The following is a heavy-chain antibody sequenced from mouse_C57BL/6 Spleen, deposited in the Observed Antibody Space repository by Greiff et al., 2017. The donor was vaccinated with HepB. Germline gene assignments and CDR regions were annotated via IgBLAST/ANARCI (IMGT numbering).Heavy chain of an antibody. D-gene: IGHD2-5*01. CDR3: ARWGYSNYVGFAY. J-gene: IGHJ3*01. CDR1: GYTFTNYW. V-gene: IGHV1-63*01. CDR2: IYPGGGYT. Sequence: QVQLQQSGAELVRPGTSVKMSCKASGYTFTNYWIGWAKQRPGHGLEWIGDIYPGGGYTNYNEKFKGKATLTADKSSSTAYMQCSSLTSEDSAIYYCARWGYSNYVGFAYWGQGTLVTVSA.